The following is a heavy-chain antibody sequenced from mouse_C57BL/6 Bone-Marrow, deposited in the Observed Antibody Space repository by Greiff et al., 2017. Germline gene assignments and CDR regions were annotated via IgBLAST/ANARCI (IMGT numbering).Heavy chain of an antibody. V-gene: IGHV5-16*01. J-gene: IGHJ2*01. CDR3: ARDTVYYDYDGPYFDY. D-gene: IGHD2-4*01. Sequence: EVKLVESEGGLVQPGSSMKLSCTASGFTFSDYYMAWVRQVPEKGLEWVANINYDGSSTYYLDSLQSRFIISRDNAKNILYLQMSSLKSEDTATYYCARDTVYYDYDGPYFDYWGQGTTLTVSS. CDR1: GFTFSDYY. CDR2: INYDGSST.